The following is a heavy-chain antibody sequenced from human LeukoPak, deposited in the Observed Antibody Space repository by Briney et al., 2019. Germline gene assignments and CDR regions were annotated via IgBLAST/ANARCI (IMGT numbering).Heavy chain of an antibody. CDR1: GYTFTGYY. V-gene: IGHV1-2*02. J-gene: IGHJ4*02. Sequence: ASVTVSCKASGYTFTGYYIHWVRQAPGQGLAWMEWINPNSGGTHYAQEFQGRVTMIRNSSITTAYMDLSRLKSDDTALYYCATEGYCNGAGCLHYWGQGTLVIVSS. CDR2: INPNSGGT. D-gene: IGHD2-15*01. CDR3: ATEGYCNGAGCLHY.